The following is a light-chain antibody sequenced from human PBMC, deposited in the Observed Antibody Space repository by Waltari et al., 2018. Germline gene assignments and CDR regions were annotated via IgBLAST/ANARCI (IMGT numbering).Light chain of an antibody. Sequence: DIQMTQSPSTLSASVGDRVTITCRASQNLNNWLTWYQQKPGEAPKLLIYTASTLQSGVPSRFSGSASGTEFTLTIDSLQPDDFATYYCQQYNTYPRTFGQGTKVEIK. CDR3: QQYNTYPRT. V-gene: IGKV1-5*03. J-gene: IGKJ1*01. CDR2: TAS. CDR1: QNLNNW.